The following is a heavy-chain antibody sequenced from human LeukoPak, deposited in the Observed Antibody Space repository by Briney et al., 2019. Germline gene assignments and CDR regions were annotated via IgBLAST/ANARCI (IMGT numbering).Heavy chain of an antibody. CDR3: ARAGHNSNSGGYDF. CDR1: GYTFIDHY. V-gene: IGHV1-2*02. D-gene: IGHD3-22*01. CDR2: IDPDTGDT. Sequence: ASVKVSCKPSGYTFIDHYLHWVRLAPGQGLESLGWIDPDTGDTNYPQKFQGRVTMTRDTSSSTAYMELNRLRSDDTAVYYCARAGHNSNSGGYDFWGLGTLVTVSS. J-gene: IGHJ4*02.